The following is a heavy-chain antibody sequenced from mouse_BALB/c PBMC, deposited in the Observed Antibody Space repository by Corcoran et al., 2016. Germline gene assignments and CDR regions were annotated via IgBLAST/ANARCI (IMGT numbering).Heavy chain of an antibody. CDR2: INPYNDGT. D-gene: IGHD3-3*01. Sequence: EVQLQQSGPELVKPGASVKMSCKASGYIFTSYVMHWVKQKPGQGLEWIGYINPYNDGTKYNEKFKGKATLTSDKSSSTDYMELSSMTSEDYAVYYCAEGRGLAYWGQGTLVTVSA. CDR1: GYIFTSYV. CDR3: AEGRGLAY. J-gene: IGHJ3*01. V-gene: IGHV1S136*01.